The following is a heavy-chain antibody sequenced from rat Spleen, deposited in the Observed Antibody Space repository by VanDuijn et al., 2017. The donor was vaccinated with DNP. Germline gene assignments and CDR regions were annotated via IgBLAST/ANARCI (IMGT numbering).Heavy chain of an antibody. D-gene: IGHD1-10*01. CDR1: GFTFSNYD. J-gene: IGHJ3*01. V-gene: IGHV5-27*01. Sequence: EVQLEESGGGLVQPGRSLKLSCAASGFTFSNYDMAWVRQAPTKGLEWVAFISSSGAITYYRDSVKGRFTVSRDNVKSTLYLQMGSLGSEDTATYYCTITAGGFTFWGQGTLVTVSS. CDR3: TITAGGFTF. CDR2: ISSSGAIT.